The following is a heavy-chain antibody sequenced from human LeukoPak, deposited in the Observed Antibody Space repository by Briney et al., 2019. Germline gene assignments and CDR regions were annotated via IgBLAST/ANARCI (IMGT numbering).Heavy chain of an antibody. Sequence: GGSLRLSCAASGFTFSNYWMSWVRQAPGKGLEWVANIKQDGSENFYVDSVKGRFTISRDNAKKSLYLQMNSLRVEDTAVYYCARVQTYYDFWSGYQGHFYFDYWGQGTLVTVSS. J-gene: IGHJ4*02. CDR2: IKQDGSEN. D-gene: IGHD3-3*01. CDR3: ARVQTYYDFWSGYQGHFYFDY. V-gene: IGHV3-7*01. CDR1: GFTFSNYW.